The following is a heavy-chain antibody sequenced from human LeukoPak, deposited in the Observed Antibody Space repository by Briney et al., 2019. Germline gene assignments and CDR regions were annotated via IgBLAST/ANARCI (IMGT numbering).Heavy chain of an antibody. Sequence: SETLSLTCAVYGGSFSGYYWGWIRQPPGKGLEWIADIYYSGSTYYNPSLKSRVSISIDTSNNHFSLRLSSVTAADTALYYCARRRYYDSTGYLDWGQGTLVTVSS. D-gene: IGHD3-22*01. CDR1: GGSFSGYY. CDR2: IYYSGST. CDR3: ARRRYYDSTGYLD. J-gene: IGHJ1*01. V-gene: IGHV4-34*01.